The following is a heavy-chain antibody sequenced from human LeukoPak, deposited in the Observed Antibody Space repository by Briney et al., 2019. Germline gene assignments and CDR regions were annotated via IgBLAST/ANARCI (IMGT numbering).Heavy chain of an antibody. Sequence: SETLSLTCAVYGGSFSDYYWSWIRQSPGKGLESIGEISPSGSTNYKTSLKSRVTISMDTSKNQFSLRLNSVTAADTAVYYCAGDPYLALKSWGQGTLVTVSS. CDR3: AGDPYLALKS. CDR1: GGSFSDYY. J-gene: IGHJ5*02. CDR2: ISPSGST. V-gene: IGHV4-34*01.